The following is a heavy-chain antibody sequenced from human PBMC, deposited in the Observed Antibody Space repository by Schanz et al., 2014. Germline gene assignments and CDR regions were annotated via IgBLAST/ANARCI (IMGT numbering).Heavy chain of an antibody. V-gene: IGHV3-48*01. Sequence: EVQLAESGGGLVQPGGSLRLSCAASTFTFSSDWMSWVRQAPGKGLEWVSVIGVDGTTTYYADSVKGRFTMSRDNAKNSVFLQMNSLRAEDTGLYFCARGGSGSHYRLDYWGQGTLVTVSS. CDR3: ARGGSGSHYRLDY. CDR1: TFTFSSDW. CDR2: IGVDGTTT. J-gene: IGHJ4*02. D-gene: IGHD1-26*01.